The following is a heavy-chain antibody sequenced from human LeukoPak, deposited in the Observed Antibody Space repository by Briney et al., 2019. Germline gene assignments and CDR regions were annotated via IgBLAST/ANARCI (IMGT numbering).Heavy chain of an antibody. J-gene: IGHJ6*03. CDR2: ISYDGTNK. CDR3: AKYPGGFTGIVNYYHMDV. D-gene: IGHD6-25*01. CDR1: GFTFDDYA. V-gene: IGHV3-30*18. Sequence: PGGSLRLSCAASGFTFDDYAMHWVRQAPGKGLEWVAVISYDGTNKYYTDSVKGRFTISRDNSKNTLFLQMNSLRAEDSALYYCAKYPGGFTGIVNYYHMDVWGKGTAVTVSS.